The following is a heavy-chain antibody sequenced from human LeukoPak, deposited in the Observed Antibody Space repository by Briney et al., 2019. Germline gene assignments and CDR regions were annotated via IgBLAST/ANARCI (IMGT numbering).Heavy chain of an antibody. CDR2: IYTSGNT. CDR1: GGSISSYY. Sequence: SETLSLTCTVSGGSISSYYWSWIRQPAGKGLEWIGRIYTSGNTNYNPSLKSRVTMSVDTSKNQFSLKLSSVTAADTAVYYCARGTEIQLNSYYYYYIDVWGKGTTVTVSS. J-gene: IGHJ6*03. D-gene: IGHD5-18*01. CDR3: ARGTEIQLNSYYYYYIDV. V-gene: IGHV4-4*07.